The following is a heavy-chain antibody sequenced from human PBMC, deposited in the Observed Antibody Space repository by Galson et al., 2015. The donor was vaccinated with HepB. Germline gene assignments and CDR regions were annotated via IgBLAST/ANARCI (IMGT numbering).Heavy chain of an antibody. CDR2: IKGDGREI. CDR3: VRGRDYALDY. J-gene: IGHJ4*02. CDR1: GFTYTTYR. D-gene: IGHD4-17*01. Sequence: SLRLSCAASGFTYTTYRMNWVRQTPWKGLEWVANIKGDGREIYYMASMKGRFTISRDNARNSLYLQMNSLRPEDTGVYYCVRGRDYALDYWGQGTLVTVSS. V-gene: IGHV3-7*01.